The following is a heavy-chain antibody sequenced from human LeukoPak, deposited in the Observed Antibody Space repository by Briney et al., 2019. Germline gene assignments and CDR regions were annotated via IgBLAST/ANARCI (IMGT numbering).Heavy chain of an antibody. D-gene: IGHD6-13*01. Sequence: ASVKVSCKASGYTFTSYGFSWVRQAPGQGLEWMGWISGYNGNTNYAQKFQGRVTITADESTSTAYMELSSLRSEDTAVYYCARDKGGAAAYYFDYWGQGTLVTVSS. CDR3: ARDKGGAAAYYFDY. J-gene: IGHJ4*02. CDR2: ISGYNGNT. CDR1: GYTFTSYG. V-gene: IGHV1-18*01.